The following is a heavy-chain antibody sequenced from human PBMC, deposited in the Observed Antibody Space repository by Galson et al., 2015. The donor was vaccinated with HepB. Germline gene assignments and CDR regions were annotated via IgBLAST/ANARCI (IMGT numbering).Heavy chain of an antibody. CDR3: ARDGFVCRSVYV. CDR1: GYTFTNYG. CDR2: INTNTRNP. V-gene: IGHV7-4-1*02. Sequence: SVKVSCKASGYTFTNYGISWVRQAPGQGLEWLGWINTNTRNPTYAQGFAGRFVFSLDTSVTTAYLQISGLKAEDTAVYDCARDGFVCRSVYVLGQGTTVTVSS. D-gene: IGHD2-8*01. J-gene: IGHJ6*02.